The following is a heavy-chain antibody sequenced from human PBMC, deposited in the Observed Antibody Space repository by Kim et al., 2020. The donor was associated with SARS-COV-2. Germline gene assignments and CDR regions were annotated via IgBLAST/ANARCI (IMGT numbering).Heavy chain of an antibody. CDR1: GASISSSSC. D-gene: IGHD3-22*01. CDR3: ARGVSSAWTLRAWFDP. J-gene: IGHJ5*02. Sequence: SETLSLTCVVSGASISSSSCWSWVRQPPGKGLEWIVEVDHSGTTSYNVSLKNRVSILVDKSKNQFSLRLTSVSAADTAVYYCARGVSSAWTLRAWFDPWGQGTLVTVS. CDR2: VDHSGTT. V-gene: IGHV4-4*02.